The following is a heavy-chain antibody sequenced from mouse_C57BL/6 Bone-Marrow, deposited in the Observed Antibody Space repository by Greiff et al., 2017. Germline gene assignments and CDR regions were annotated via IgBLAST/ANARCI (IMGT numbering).Heavy chain of an antibody. Sequence: VQLQQSGAELVKPGASVKISCKASGYTFTDYYINWVKQRPGQGLEWIGKIGPGSGSTYYNEKFKGKATLTADKSSSTAYMQLSSLTSEDSAVYFCAKNYGSSYQSAMDYWGQGTSVTVSS. CDR2: IGPGSGST. V-gene: IGHV1-77*01. J-gene: IGHJ4*01. CDR1: GYTFTDYY. D-gene: IGHD1-1*01. CDR3: AKNYGSSYQSAMDY.